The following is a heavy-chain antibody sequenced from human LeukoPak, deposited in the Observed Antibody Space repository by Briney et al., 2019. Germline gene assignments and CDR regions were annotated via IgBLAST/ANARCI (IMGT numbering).Heavy chain of an antibody. Sequence: PGGSLRLSCAASGFTFSSYTMNWVRQAPGMGLEWVSGISGSGDSTYYADSVKGRFTISRDNSKNTLYLQMNSLRAEDTAVYFCAKEAAILLYFGNLGMDVWGKGTTVTVSS. J-gene: IGHJ6*03. CDR3: AKEAAILLYFGNLGMDV. D-gene: IGHD3-10*01. CDR2: ISGSGDST. CDR1: GFTFSSYT. V-gene: IGHV3-23*01.